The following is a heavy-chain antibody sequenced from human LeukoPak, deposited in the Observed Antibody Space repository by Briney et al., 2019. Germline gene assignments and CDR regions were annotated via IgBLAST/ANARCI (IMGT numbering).Heavy chain of an antibody. V-gene: IGHV1-69*05. CDR2: IIPIFGTA. CDR1: GGTFSSYA. CDR3: ARVVLVSKYSYGHGTIDY. Sequence: SVKVSCKASGGTFSSYAISWVRQAPGQGLEWMGRIIPIFGTANYAQKFQGRVTITTDESTSTAYMELSSLRSDDTAVYYCARVVLVSKYSYGHGTIDYWGQGTLVTVSS. J-gene: IGHJ4*02. D-gene: IGHD5-18*01.